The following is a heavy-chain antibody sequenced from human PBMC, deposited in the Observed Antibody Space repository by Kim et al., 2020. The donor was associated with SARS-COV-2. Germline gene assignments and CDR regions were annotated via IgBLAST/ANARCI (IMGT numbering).Heavy chain of an antibody. Sequence: GGSLRLSCTASGFTFGDYAMSWVRQAPGKGLEWVGFIRSKAYGGTTEYAASVKGRFTISRDDSKSIAYLQMNSLKTEDTAVYYCTREGNGWTRYFDLWGRGTLVTVSS. D-gene: IGHD1-1*01. CDR2: IRSKAYGGTT. J-gene: IGHJ2*01. V-gene: IGHV3-49*04. CDR1: GFTFGDYA. CDR3: TREGNGWTRYFDL.